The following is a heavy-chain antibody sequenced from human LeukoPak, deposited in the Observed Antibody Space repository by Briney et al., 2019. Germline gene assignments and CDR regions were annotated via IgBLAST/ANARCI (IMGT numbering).Heavy chain of an antibody. CDR2: IIPIFGTA. D-gene: IGHD3-3*01. J-gene: IGHJ5*02. Sequence: GSSVKVSCKASGGTFSSYAISWVRQAPGQGLEWMGGIIPIFGTANYAQKFQGRVTITTDESTSTAYMELSSLRSEDTAVYYCARDGGTIFNWFDPWGQGTLVIVSS. CDR3: ARDGGTIFNWFDP. CDR1: GGTFSSYA. V-gene: IGHV1-69*05.